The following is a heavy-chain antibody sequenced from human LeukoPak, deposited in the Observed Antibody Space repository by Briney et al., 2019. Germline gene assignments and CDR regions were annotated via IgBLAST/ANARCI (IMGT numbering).Heavy chain of an antibody. CDR1: GGTFISYA. CDR3: ARAPAHDYGDYGDRFDY. CDR2: IIPIFGTA. Sequence: ASVKVSCKASGGTFISYAISWVRQAPGQGLEWMGGIIPIFGTANYAQKFQGRVTITTDESTSTAYMELSSLGSEDTAVYYCARAPAHDYGDYGDRFDYWGQGTLVTVSS. D-gene: IGHD4-17*01. V-gene: IGHV1-69*05. J-gene: IGHJ4*02.